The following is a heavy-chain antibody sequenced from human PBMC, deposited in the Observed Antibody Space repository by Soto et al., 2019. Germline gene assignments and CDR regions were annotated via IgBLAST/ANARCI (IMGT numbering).Heavy chain of an antibody. CDR2: IHHSGST. J-gene: IGHJ4*02. D-gene: IGHD2-15*01. Sequence: SETLSLTCAVYGGSLSGSYWSWIRPPPGTGLEWIGEIHHSGSTYYNPSLKSRVTLSVDTSKNQFSLKLNSVTAADTAVYYCASPGYCSDGTCYPDYWGQGTLVTVSS. V-gene: IGHV4-34*01. CDR3: ASPGYCSDGTCYPDY. CDR1: GGSLSGSY.